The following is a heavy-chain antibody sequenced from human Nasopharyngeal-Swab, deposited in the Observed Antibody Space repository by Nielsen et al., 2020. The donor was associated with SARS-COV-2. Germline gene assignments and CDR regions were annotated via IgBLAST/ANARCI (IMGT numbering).Heavy chain of an antibody. J-gene: IGHJ4*02. CDR3: ARKSGSYSFFDY. Sequence: GESLKISCAASGFTFSSYWMNWVRQAPGKGLEWVANIKQDGSEKYYMDSVKGRFSISRDSAKNSLYLQMNSLRAEDTAVYYCARKSGSYSFFDYWGQGTLVTVSS. V-gene: IGHV3-7*01. CDR2: IKQDGSEK. D-gene: IGHD1-26*01. CDR1: GFTFSSYW.